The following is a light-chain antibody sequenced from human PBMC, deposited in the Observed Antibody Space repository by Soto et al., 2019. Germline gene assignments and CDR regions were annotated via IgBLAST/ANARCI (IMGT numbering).Light chain of an antibody. J-gene: IGLJ1*01. CDR1: SSDVGSYNL. CDR2: EGS. Sequence: SVLTQPASVSGSPGQSITISCTGTSSDVGSYNLVSWYQQHPGKAPKLMIYEGSKRPSGVSYRFSGSKSGNTASLTISGLQAEDEADYYCCSYAGSSTYVFGTGTKVTVL. CDR3: CSYAGSSTYV. V-gene: IGLV2-23*01.